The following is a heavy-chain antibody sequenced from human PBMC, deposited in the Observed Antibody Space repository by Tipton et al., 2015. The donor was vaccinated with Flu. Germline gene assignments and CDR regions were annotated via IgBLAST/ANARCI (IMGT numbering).Heavy chain of an antibody. V-gene: IGHV4-34*01. CDR3: ARGTGYGTYFDS. CDR2: IIDSGSA. Sequence: GLVKPSETLSLTCAVYGGTFSGYYWTWIRQPPGKRLEWIGEIIDSGSANYNPSLKSQVTMSVDTSKNQFSLKVKSVTAADTAVYYCARGTGYGTYFDSWGRGTLVTVSS. CDR1: GGTFSGYY. D-gene: IGHD5-12*01. J-gene: IGHJ4*02.